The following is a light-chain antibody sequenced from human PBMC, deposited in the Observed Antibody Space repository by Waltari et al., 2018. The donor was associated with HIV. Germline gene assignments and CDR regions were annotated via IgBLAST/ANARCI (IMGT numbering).Light chain of an antibody. CDR2: EVS. J-gene: IGLJ2*01. CDR3: SFYGGSNILV. CDR1: SRDLGVYNS. Sequence: QSALTQPPSASGSPGQSVTNSCTGASRDLGVYNSVSWYQQRPGKAPKVIISEVSKRSSGVPNRFSGSTSGNTASLTVSGLQADDEAEYFCSFYGGSNILVFGGGTKLTVL. V-gene: IGLV2-8*01.